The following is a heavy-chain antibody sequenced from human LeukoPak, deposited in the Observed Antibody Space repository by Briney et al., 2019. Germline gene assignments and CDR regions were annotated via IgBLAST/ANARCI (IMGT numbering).Heavy chain of an antibody. CDR2: MNPNSGNT. J-gene: IGHJ4*02. Sequence: ASVTVSCKASGYTFTRYDINWVRQAAGQGREWMGWMNPNSGNTGYAQKFQGRVTMTRNTSISTAYMELSSLRSEDTAVYYCARGVGRIAARRFDYWGQGTLVTVSS. V-gene: IGHV1-8*01. D-gene: IGHD6-6*01. CDR1: GYTFTRYD. CDR3: ARGVGRIAARRFDY.